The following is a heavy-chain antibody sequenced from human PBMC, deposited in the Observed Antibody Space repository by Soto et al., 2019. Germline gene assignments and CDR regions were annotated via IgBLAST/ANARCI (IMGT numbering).Heavy chain of an antibody. D-gene: IGHD3-3*01. CDR2: IRGSGGTT. CDR1: GFIFRNYA. J-gene: IGHJ3*02. Sequence: EVQLLESGGGLVQPGGSLRLSCAASGFIFRNYAMTWVRQAPGKGLEWVSVIRGSGGTTFYADSVKGRFTISRDDSKKTLYLQMNSLRAEDTAVYYCAKDHGFSSAYYHAFDIWGQGTMVTVS. V-gene: IGHV3-23*01. CDR3: AKDHGFSSAYYHAFDI.